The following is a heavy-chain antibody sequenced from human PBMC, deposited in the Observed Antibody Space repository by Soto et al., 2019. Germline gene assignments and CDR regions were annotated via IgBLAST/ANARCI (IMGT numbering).Heavy chain of an antibody. D-gene: IGHD6-19*01. CDR3: ARYSSGSSDPRLDS. CDR1: GGSISNNNW. Sequence: SETLSLTCAVSGGSISNNNWWHWVRQPPGKGLEWIGEIYHSGSTKYNPSLESRVTISVDKPKNQFSLRLSSVTAADTAVYYCARYSSGSSDPRLDSWGQGTLVTVSS. J-gene: IGHJ4*02. CDR2: IYHSGST. V-gene: IGHV4-4*02.